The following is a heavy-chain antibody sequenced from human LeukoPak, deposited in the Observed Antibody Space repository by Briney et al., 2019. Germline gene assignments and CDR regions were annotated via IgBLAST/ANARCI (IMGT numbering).Heavy chain of an antibody. J-gene: IGHJ4*02. Sequence: PLETLSLTCAVYGGSFSGYYWSWIRQPPGKGLEWIGEINHSGSTNYNPSLKSRITISVDTPKNQFSLKLSSVTAADTAVYYCARDGSGWTFDYWGQGTLVTVSS. CDR2: INHSGST. CDR3: ARDGSGWTFDY. V-gene: IGHV4-34*01. CDR1: GGSFSGYY. D-gene: IGHD6-19*01.